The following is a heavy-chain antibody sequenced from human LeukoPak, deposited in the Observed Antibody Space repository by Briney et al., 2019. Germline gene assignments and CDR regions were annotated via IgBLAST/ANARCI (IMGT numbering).Heavy chain of an antibody. CDR2: ISGSGSST. CDR1: GFTFSSYA. D-gene: IGHD4-11*01. J-gene: IGHJ4*02. Sequence: PGGSLRLSCAASGFTFSSYAMSWVRQAPGKGLEWVSGISGSGSSTFYADSVKGRFTISRDNSKNALYLQMSSLRAEDTAVYYCAKDLRTTITTQFFDYWGQGTLVTVSS. V-gene: IGHV3-23*01. CDR3: AKDLRTTITTQFFDY.